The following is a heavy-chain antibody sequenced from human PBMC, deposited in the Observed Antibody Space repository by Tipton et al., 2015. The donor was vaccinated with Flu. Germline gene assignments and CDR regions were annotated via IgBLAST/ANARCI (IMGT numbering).Heavy chain of an antibody. CDR1: GGSISSGGYY. J-gene: IGHJ4*02. CDR3: ARWTHEYSSSGFDY. D-gene: IGHD6-6*01. V-gene: IGHV4-31*03. CDR2: IYYSGST. Sequence: TLSLTCTVSGGSISSGGYYWSWIRQHPGKGLEWIGYIYYSGSTYYNPSLKSRVTISVDTSKNQFSLKLSSVTAADTAVYYCARWTHEYSSSGFDYWGQGTLVTVSS.